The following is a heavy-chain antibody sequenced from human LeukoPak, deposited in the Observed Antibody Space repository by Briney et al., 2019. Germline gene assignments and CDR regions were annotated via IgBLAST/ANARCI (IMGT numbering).Heavy chain of an antibody. J-gene: IGHJ3*02. CDR2: IYHSGST. CDR3: ARVGAKRGAFDI. D-gene: IGHD1-26*01. CDR1: GGSISSGGYS. V-gene: IGHV4-30-2*01. Sequence: SETLSLTCAVSGGSISSGGYSWSWIRQPPGKGLEWIGYIYHSGSTYYNPSLKSRVTISVDRSKNQFSLKLSSVTAADTAVYYCARVGAKRGAFDIWGQGTMVTVSS.